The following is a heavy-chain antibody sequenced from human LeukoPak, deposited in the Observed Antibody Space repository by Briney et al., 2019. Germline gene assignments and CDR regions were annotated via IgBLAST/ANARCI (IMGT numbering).Heavy chain of an antibody. CDR3: ARAQTYYDSSGQAY. J-gene: IGHJ4*02. D-gene: IGHD3-22*01. Sequence: GRSLRLSCAASGFTFSSYAMHWVRQAPGKGLEWVAVISYDGSNKYYADSVKGRFTISRDNPKNTLYLQMNSLRAEDTAVYYCARAQTYYDSSGQAYWGQGTLVTVSS. V-gene: IGHV3-30-3*01. CDR2: ISYDGSNK. CDR1: GFTFSSYA.